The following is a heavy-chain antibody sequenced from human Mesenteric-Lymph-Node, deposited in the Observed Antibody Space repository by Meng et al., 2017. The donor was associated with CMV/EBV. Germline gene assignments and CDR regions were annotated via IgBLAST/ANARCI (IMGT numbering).Heavy chain of an antibody. D-gene: IGHD3-3*01. CDR2: IKQDGSEK. CDR1: GFTFSSYW. V-gene: IGHV3-7*01. CDR3: ARVINDFCSGYYLYYFDY. Sequence: GESLKISCAASGFTFSSYWMSWVRQAPGEGLEWVANIKQDGSEKYYVDSVKGRFTISRDNAKNSLYLQMNSLRAEDTAVYYCARVINDFCSGYYLYYFDYWGQGTLVTVSS. J-gene: IGHJ4*02.